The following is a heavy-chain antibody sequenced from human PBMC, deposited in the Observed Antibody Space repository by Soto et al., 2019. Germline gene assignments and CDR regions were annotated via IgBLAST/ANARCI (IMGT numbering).Heavy chain of an antibody. CDR2: ISWNSGSI. CDR1: GFTFDDYA. CDR3: AKDGDHSGELQYFQH. J-gene: IGHJ1*01. Sequence: GGSLRLSCAASGFTFDDYAMHWVRQAPGKGLEWVSGISWNSGSIGYADSVKGRFTISRDNAKNSLYLQMNSLRAEDTALYYCAKDGDHSGELQYFQHWGQGTLVTVSS. V-gene: IGHV3-9*01. D-gene: IGHD1-26*01.